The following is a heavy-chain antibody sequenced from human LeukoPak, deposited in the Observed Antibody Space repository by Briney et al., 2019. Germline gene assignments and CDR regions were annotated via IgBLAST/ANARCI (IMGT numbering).Heavy chain of an antibody. D-gene: IGHD4-23*01. J-gene: IGHJ4*02. Sequence: PGRSLRLSCAASGFTFSSHGMHWVRQAPGKGLEWVAVIWYDASNKYYADSVKGRFTVSRDNSKNTLYLQMNSLRAEDTAMYYCARNLRKYGSNSEYFDYWGQGTVVTVSS. CDR1: GFTFSSHG. CDR2: IWYDASNK. V-gene: IGHV3-33*01. CDR3: ARNLRKYGSNSEYFDY.